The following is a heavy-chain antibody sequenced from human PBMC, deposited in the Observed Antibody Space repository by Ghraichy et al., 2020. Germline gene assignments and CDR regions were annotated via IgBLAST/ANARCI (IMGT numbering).Heavy chain of an antibody. CDR1: GYSFTSYW. CDR3: ARPPRPYYYDSSGYEDAFDI. Sequence: GESLNISCKGSGYSFTSYWIGWVRQMPGKGLEWMGIIYPGDSDTRYSPSFQGQVTISADKSISTAYLQWSSLKASDTAMYYCARPPRPYYYDSSGYEDAFDIWGQGTMVTVSS. V-gene: IGHV5-51*01. J-gene: IGHJ3*02. D-gene: IGHD3-22*01. CDR2: IYPGDSDT.